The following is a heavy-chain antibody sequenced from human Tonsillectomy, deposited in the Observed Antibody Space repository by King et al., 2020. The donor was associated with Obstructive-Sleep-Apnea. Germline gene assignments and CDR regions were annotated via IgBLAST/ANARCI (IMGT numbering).Heavy chain of an antibody. Sequence: VQLVESGGGLVTPGGSLRLSCAASGFTFSDYHMSWIRQAPGKGLEWVSYISGSGRSINYADSVKGRFTISRDNAKKSLYLQMNSLRDDDTAVFYCARERIVGANLFDFWGQGTLVTVSA. D-gene: IGHD1-26*01. CDR1: GFTFSDYH. CDR2: ISGSGRSI. J-gene: IGHJ4*02. V-gene: IGHV3-11*04. CDR3: ARERIVGANLFDF.